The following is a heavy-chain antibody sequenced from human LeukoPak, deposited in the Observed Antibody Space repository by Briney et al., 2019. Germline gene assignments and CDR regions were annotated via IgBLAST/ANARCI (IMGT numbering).Heavy chain of an antibody. D-gene: IGHD1-26*01. V-gene: IGHV4-30-4*01. CDR3: ARGGVEWELLMGDAFDI. Sequence: KSSETLSLTCTVSGVSISSGDYYWSWIRQPPGKGLEWIGYIYYSGSTYYNPSLKSRVTISVDTSKNQFSLKLSSVTAADTAVYYCARGGVEWELLMGDAFDIWGQGTMVTVSS. J-gene: IGHJ3*02. CDR1: GVSISSGDYY. CDR2: IYYSGST.